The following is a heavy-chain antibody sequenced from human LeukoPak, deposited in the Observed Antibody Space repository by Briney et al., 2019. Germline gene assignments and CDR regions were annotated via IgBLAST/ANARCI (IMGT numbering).Heavy chain of an antibody. J-gene: IGHJ6*03. D-gene: IGHD1-26*01. Sequence: GGSLRLSCAASGFTFSSYGMHWVRQAPGKGLEWAAFIRYDGSNKYYTDSVKGRVTISRDNSKNTLYLQMNSLRAEDTAVYYCAKGRGWEASYYYYYMDVWGKGTTVTISS. V-gene: IGHV3-30*02. CDR2: IRYDGSNK. CDR3: AKGRGWEASYYYYYMDV. CDR1: GFTFSSYG.